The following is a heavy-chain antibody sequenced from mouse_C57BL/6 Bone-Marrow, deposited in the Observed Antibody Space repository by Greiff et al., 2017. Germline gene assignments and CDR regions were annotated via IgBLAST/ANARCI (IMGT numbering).Heavy chain of an antibody. D-gene: IGHD3-2*02. CDR3: ARRGTAQDTYWFAY. V-gene: IGHV2-2*01. Sequence: VQGVESGPGLVQPSPSLSITCTVSGFSLTSYGVHWVRQSPGQGLEWLGVIWRGGGTDYNAAFISRLSLSTDNSKSQVFCKMDRLQGDDTAMYYGARRGTAQDTYWFAYWGQGTLVTVSA. J-gene: IGHJ3*01. CDR2: IWRGGGT. CDR1: GFSLTSYG.